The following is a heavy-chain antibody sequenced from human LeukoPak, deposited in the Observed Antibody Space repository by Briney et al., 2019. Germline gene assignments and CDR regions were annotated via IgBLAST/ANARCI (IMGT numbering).Heavy chain of an antibody. CDR3: AREGSLYYYGMDV. Sequence: QPGGSLRLSCAASGFTFSSYWMHWVRQAPGKGLVWVSRINSDGSSTSYADSVKGRFTISRDNAKNTLYLQMNSLRAEDTAVYYCAREGSLYYYGMDVWGQGTTVTVSS. D-gene: IGHD6-13*01. J-gene: IGHJ6*02. CDR1: GFTFSSYW. CDR2: INSDGSST. V-gene: IGHV3-74*01.